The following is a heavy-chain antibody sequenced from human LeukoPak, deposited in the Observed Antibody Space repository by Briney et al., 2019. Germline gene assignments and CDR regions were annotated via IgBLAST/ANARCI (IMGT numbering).Heavy chain of an antibody. V-gene: IGHV3-49*04. CDR3: TTDLQWELSFDY. CDR1: GFTFGDYA. CDR2: IRSKAYGGTT. Sequence: PGGSLRLSCTASGFTFGDYAMSWVRQAPGKGLEWVGFIRSKAYGGTTEYAASVKGRFTISRDDSKSIAYLQMNSLKTEDTAVYYCTTDLQWELSFDYWGQGTLVTVSS. J-gene: IGHJ4*02. D-gene: IGHD1-26*01.